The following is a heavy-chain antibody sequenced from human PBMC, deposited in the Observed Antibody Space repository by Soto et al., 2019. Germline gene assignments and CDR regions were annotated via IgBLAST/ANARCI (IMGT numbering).Heavy chain of an antibody. CDR3: ARDYYDTSGYPE. D-gene: IGHD3-22*01. J-gene: IGHJ4*02. Sequence: ASVKVSCKASGYTFTGHYLHWVRQAPGQGLEWMGWIIPSSGLTKYAQKFQGRVTMTRDTSTNTAYMEVRRLRSDDTAVYYCARDYYDTSGYPEWGQGTLVTVSS. CDR1: GYTFTGHY. V-gene: IGHV1-2*02. CDR2: IIPSSGLT.